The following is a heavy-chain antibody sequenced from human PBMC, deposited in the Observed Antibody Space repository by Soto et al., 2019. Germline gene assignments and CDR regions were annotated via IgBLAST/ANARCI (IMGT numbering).Heavy chain of an antibody. Sequence: GGSLRLSCAVSGLTFSDAAVHWVRQASGKRLEWVGRIRSKTSNYATAYAASVIGRFVISRDDSKNTAYLQMSGLKTEDTAVYYCISFCSSCFFDYWGQGTPVTVSS. CDR1: GLTFSDAA. CDR3: ISFCSSCFFDY. CDR2: IRSKTSNYAT. J-gene: IGHJ4*02. V-gene: IGHV3-73*01. D-gene: IGHD6-13*01.